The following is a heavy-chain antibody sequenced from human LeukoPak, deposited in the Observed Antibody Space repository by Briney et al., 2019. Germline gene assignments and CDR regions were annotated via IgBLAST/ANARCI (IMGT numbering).Heavy chain of an antibody. CDR3: ASRVMARDAFDI. Sequence: GASVKVSCKASGYTFTSYGISWVRQAPGQGLEWMGWISVYNGNANYVQKLQGRVTMTTDTSTSTAYMELRSLRSDDTAVYYCASRVMARDAFDIWGQGTMVTVSS. J-gene: IGHJ3*02. D-gene: IGHD3-16*01. CDR2: ISVYNGNA. CDR1: GYTFTSYG. V-gene: IGHV1-18*01.